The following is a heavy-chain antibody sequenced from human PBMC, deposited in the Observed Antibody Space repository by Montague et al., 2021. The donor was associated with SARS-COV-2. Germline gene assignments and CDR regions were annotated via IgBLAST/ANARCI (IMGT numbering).Heavy chain of an antibody. CDR1: GFTFGNIW. D-gene: IGHD4/OR15-4a*01. CDR3: AKNGGAHGFDV. Sequence: SLRLSCAASGFTFGNIWMSWVRQAPGKGLEWVADIKPDESEKNYVDSVKGRFSISRDNAKNSLYLQMDNLRAEDTAIYYCAKNGGAHGFDVWGQGTSVSVSS. V-gene: IGHV3-7*01. J-gene: IGHJ6*02. CDR2: IKPDESEK.